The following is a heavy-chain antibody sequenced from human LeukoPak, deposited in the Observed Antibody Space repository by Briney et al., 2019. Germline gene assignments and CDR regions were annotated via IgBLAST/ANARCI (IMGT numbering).Heavy chain of an antibody. CDR3: ASISVTVN. CDR2: IYHSGST. J-gene: IGHJ4*02. Sequence: SETLSLTCTVSGYSISSGYYWGWIRQPPGKGLEWIGSIYHSGSTYYNPSLKSRVTISVDTSKNQFSLKLGSVTAADTAVYYCASISVTVNWSQGTLVTVSS. D-gene: IGHD4-17*01. V-gene: IGHV4-38-2*02. CDR1: GYSISSGYY.